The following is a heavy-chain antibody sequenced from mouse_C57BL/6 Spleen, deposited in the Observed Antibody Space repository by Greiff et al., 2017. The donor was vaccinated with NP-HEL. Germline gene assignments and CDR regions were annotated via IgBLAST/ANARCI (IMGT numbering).Heavy chain of an antibody. CDR1: GYAFSSSW. Sequence: QVQLQPSGPELVKPGASVKISCKASGYAFSSSWLNWVKQRPGKGLEWIGRIYPGDGDTNYNGKFKGKATLTADKSSSTAYMQLSSLTSEDSAVYFCVDDGYSPYAMDYWGQGTSVTVSS. CDR3: VDDGYSPYAMDY. J-gene: IGHJ4*01. V-gene: IGHV1-82*01. D-gene: IGHD2-3*01. CDR2: IYPGDGDT.